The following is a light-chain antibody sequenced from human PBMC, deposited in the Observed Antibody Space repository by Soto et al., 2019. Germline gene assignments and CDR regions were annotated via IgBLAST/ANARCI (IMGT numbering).Light chain of an antibody. V-gene: IGLV2-14*01. CDR1: SSDVGGCNY. CDR2: DVS. CDR3: RSYTSTNSWV. Sequence: QSALTQSASVSGSPGQSITISCTGTSSDVGGCNYVSWYQQHPGKAPKLIIYDVSNRPSGVSTRFSGSKSGNTASLTISGLQAEDEADYSCRSYTSTNSWVFGGGTKLTVL. J-gene: IGLJ3*02.